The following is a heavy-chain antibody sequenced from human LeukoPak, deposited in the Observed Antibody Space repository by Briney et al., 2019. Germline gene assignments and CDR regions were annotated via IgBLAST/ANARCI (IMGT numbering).Heavy chain of an antibody. CDR1: GYTFTSYG. V-gene: IGHV1-18*01. Sequence: GASVKVSCKASGYTFTSYGISWVRQAPGQGLEWMGWISAYNGNTNYAQKLQGRVTMTTDTSTSTAYVELRSLRSDDTAVYYCARVAAQYYYYYGMDVWGQGTTVTVSS. CDR2: ISAYNGNT. CDR3: ARVAAQYYYYYGMDV. J-gene: IGHJ6*02. D-gene: IGHD6-13*01.